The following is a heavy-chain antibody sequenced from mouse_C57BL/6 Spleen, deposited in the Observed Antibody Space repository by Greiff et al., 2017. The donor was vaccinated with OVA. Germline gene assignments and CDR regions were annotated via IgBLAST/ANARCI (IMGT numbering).Heavy chain of an antibody. CDR1: GYSITSGYY. V-gene: IGHV3-6*01. J-gene: IGHJ1*03. Sequence: DVKLQESGPGLVKPSQSLSLTCSVTGYSITSGYYWNWIRQFPGNKLEWMGYISYDGSNNYNPSLKNRISITRDTSKNQFFLKLNSVTTEDTATYYCARDQYYGSSYGYFDVWGTGTTVTVSS. D-gene: IGHD1-1*01. CDR3: ARDQYYGSSYGYFDV. CDR2: ISYDGSN.